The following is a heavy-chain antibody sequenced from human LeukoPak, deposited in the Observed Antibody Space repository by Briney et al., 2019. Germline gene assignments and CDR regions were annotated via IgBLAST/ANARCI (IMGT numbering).Heavy chain of an antibody. V-gene: IGHV4-59*11. J-gene: IGHJ3*02. CDR2: ISYIGST. Sequence: SETLSLTCAVSTDSFSSHYWSCIRQPPGKGVEWIGYISYIGSTNYNPSLKSRVTISIDTSKNQFSLKLRSVTAADTAVYYCARDLITVTKGFDIWGQGTMVSVSS. CDR1: TDSFSSHY. D-gene: IGHD4-17*01. CDR3: ARDLITVTKGFDI.